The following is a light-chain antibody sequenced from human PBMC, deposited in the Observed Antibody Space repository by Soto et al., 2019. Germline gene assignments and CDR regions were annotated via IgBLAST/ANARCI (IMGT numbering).Light chain of an antibody. Sequence: QSVLTQPRSVSGSPGQSVTISCTGTSSDVGGYNYVSWYQQHPGKAPKLMIYDVSKRPSGVPDRFSGSKSGNTASLTISGLQAEDEADYYCCSYAGSNYVFGTGTKLT. J-gene: IGLJ1*01. CDR1: SSDVGGYNY. V-gene: IGLV2-11*01. CDR3: CSYAGSNYV. CDR2: DVS.